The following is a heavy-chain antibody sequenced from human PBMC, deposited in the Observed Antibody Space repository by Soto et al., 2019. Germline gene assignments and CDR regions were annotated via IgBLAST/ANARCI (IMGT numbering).Heavy chain of an antibody. Sequence: QVQLVQSGGEVKKPGASVKVSCKASGYTFTSYGVSWVRQAPGQGLAWMGWISGYNGNTNYAQKLQGRVTMTTDTSTSTADMELRSLRSSDTAVYYCARAGKDSYGAGSPYFSGMDVWGQGITVTVSS. D-gene: IGHD3-10*01. J-gene: IGHJ6*02. V-gene: IGHV1-18*04. CDR1: GYTFTSYG. CDR2: ISGYNGNT. CDR3: ARAGKDSYGAGSPYFSGMDV.